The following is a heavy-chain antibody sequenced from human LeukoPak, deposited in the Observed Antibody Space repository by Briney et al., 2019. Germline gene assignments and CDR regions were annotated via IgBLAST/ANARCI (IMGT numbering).Heavy chain of an antibody. V-gene: IGHV4-59*08. CDR2: FYYSGST. D-gene: IGHD5-18*01. CDR1: GSSISSYY. Sequence: SETLSLTCTVSGSSISSYYWSWIRQPPGQGLEWIGCFYYSGSTNYNPSLKSRVTISVDTSENQFSLRLTSVTAADTAVYYCARSVETANLMLNFDYWGQGILVTVSS. CDR3: ARSVETANLMLNFDY. J-gene: IGHJ4*02.